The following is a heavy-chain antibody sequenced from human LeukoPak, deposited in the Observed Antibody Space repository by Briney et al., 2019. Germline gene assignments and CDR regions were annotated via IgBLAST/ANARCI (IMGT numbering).Heavy chain of an antibody. CDR2: INHSGST. D-gene: IGHD2-15*01. J-gene: IGHJ4*02. V-gene: IGHV4-34*01. CDR3: ARDLVVVVAGHFDY. Sequence: SETLSLTCAVYGGSFSGYYWSWIRQPPGKGLEWIGEINHSGSTNYNPSLKSRVTISVDTSKNQFSLKLSSVTAADTAVYYCARDLVVVVAGHFDYWGQGTLVTVSS. CDR1: GGSFSGYY.